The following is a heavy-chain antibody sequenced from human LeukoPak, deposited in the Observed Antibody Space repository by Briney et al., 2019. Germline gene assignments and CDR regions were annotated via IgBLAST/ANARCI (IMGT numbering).Heavy chain of an antibody. J-gene: IGHJ4*02. CDR1: GFTFSSYG. V-gene: IGHV3-33*01. CDR3: ASAVSSGWSYFYY. CDR2: IWYDGSNK. Sequence: GGSLIRSCAASGFTFSSYGMHWVRQAPGKGLEWVAVIWYDGSNKYYADSVKCRFTISRDNSRNTLYLQMNSLRAEDTAVYYCASAVSSGWSYFYYWGQGTLVTVSS. D-gene: IGHD6-19*01.